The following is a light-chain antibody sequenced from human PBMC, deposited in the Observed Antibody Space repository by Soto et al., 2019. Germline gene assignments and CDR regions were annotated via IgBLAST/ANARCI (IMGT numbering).Light chain of an antibody. J-gene: IGKJ1*01. V-gene: IGKV1-5*01. CDR2: GAS. Sequence: DIQMTQSPSTLSASVGDRVTITCRASQTITNGLAWYQQKPGKAPKLLIYGASISESGVPSRFSRSGSGTEFNLTINSLPPDDFATYYCHPYNHYWTFRQGTKVEIK. CDR1: QTITNG. CDR3: HPYNHYWT.